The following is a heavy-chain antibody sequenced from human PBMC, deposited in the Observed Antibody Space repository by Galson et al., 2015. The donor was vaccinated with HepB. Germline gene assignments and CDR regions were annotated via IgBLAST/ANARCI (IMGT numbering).Heavy chain of an antibody. Sequence: SLRLSCAASGFTFSNYTIHWVRQAPGKGLEWVALMSYDGSNKDYADSVKGRFTISTDNSKNTLYLQMNSLRTEDTAVYYCAREIRSNYYSYIMDVWGQGTTVTVSS. CDR3: AREIRSNYYSYIMDV. J-gene: IGHJ6*02. CDR2: MSYDGSNK. V-gene: IGHV3-30*04. CDR1: GFTFSNYT.